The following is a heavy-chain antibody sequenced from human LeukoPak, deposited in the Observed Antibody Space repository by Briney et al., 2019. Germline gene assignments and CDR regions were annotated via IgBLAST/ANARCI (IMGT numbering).Heavy chain of an antibody. CDR3: ASNGKDYYDSSGYYWGAFDI. D-gene: IGHD3-22*01. V-gene: IGHV4-59*01. CDR2: IYYSGST. Sequence: PSETLSLTCTVSGGSISSYYWSWIRQPPGKGPEWIGCIYYSGSTNYNPSLKSRVTISVDTSKNQFSLNLSSVTAADTAVYYCASNGKDYYDSSGYYWGAFDIWGHGKMVTVSS. CDR1: GGSISSYY. J-gene: IGHJ3*02.